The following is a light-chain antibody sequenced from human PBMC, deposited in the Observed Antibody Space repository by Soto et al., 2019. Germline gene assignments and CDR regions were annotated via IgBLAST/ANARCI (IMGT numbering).Light chain of an antibody. CDR2: DAS. CDR3: QQYYQWPSYT. CDR1: QSVGSN. J-gene: IGKJ2*01. Sequence: EIVMTQSPLTLSASPGERAIFSCRASQSVGSNIAWYQQKPGQSPRLLVYDASTRATAIPARFSGSASGTDFILTINPLQPEDFAVYYCQQYYQWPSYTLGQGTKVDIK. V-gene: IGKV3-15*01.